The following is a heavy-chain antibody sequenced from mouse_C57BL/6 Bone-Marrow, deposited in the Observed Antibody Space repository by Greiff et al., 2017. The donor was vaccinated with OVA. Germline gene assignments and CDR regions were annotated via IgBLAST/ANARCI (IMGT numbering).Heavy chain of an antibody. Sequence: QVQLKESGAELVKPGASVKLSCKASGYTFTEYTIHWVKQRSGQGLEWIGWFYPGSGNTKYNEKFKDKATLTADKSSSTVYMELSRLTYEDSAVYFCARQEDGWDAVDYWGQGTMVTVSA. CDR2: FYPGSGNT. D-gene: IGHD4-1*01. CDR1: GYTFTEYT. CDR3: ARQEDGWDAVDY. V-gene: IGHV1-62-2*01. J-gene: IGHJ3*01.